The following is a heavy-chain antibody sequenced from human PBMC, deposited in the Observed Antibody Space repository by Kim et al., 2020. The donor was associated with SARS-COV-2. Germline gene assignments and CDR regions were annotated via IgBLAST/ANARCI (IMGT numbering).Heavy chain of an antibody. D-gene: IGHD2-21*01. CDR3: ARDMDHSLYCGGDCYSGFGAFDI. V-gene: IGHV1-2*04. J-gene: IGHJ3*02. CDR1: GYTFTGYY. CDR2: INPNSGGT. Sequence: ASVKVSCKASGYTFTGYYMHWVRQAPGQGLEWMGWINPNSGGTNYAQKFQGWVTMTRDTSISTAYMELSRLRSDDTAVYYCARDMDHSLYCGGDCYSGFGAFDIWGQGTMVTVSS.